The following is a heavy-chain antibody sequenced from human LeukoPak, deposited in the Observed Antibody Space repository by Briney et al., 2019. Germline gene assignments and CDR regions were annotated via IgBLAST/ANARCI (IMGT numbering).Heavy chain of an antibody. CDR1: GDSISSGGYY. V-gene: IGHV4-61*02. J-gene: IGHJ5*02. CDR2: IYSTGST. Sequence: KPSETLSLTCTVSGDSISSGGYYWSWIRQPAGKGLEYLGRIYSTGSTNYNPSLRSRVTISVDTSKNHFSLKLSSVTAADTAVYYCARHMSKTETYSGYTFRGLNWFDPWGQGTLVTVSS. CDR3: ARHMSKTETYSGYTFRGLNWFDP. D-gene: IGHD5-12*01.